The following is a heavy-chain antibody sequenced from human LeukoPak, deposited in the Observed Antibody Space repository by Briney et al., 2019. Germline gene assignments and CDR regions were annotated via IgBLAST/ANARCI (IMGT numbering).Heavy chain of an antibody. J-gene: IGHJ4*02. CDR3: ARELSTGD. D-gene: IGHD7-27*01. CDR1: GFTFSSYW. Sequence: GGSLRLSCAASGFTFSSYWVHWVRQAPGKGLVWVSRVSGDGSNTFYADSVKGRFTISRDNAKNTLYLQMNSLRAEDTAVYYCARELSTGDWGQGTLVTVSS. CDR2: VSGDGSNT. V-gene: IGHV3-74*01.